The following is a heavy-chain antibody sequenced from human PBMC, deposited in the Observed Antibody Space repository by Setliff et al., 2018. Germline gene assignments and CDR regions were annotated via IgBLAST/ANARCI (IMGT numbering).Heavy chain of an antibody. CDR2: INHSGST. D-gene: IGHD3-3*01. V-gene: IGHV4-34*01. Sequence: PSETLSLTCTVYGGSFSDYYWGWVRQPPGKGLEWIGEINHSGSTNYIPSLKSRLTISVDTSKNQFSLKLSSVTAADTAMYYCRFWSGYYKNDYWGRGTLVTVSS. CDR1: GGSFSDYY. CDR3: RFWSGYYKNDY. J-gene: IGHJ4*02.